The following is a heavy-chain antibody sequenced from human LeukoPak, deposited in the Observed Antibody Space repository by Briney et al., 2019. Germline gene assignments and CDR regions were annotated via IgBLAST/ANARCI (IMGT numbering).Heavy chain of an antibody. V-gene: IGHV3-33*01. CDR3: AREKRGSSNWFDP. CDR2: IWYDGSNK. J-gene: IGHJ5*02. Sequence: GGSLRLSCAASGFTFSSYGMHWVRQAPGKGLEWVAVIWYDGSNKYYADSVKGRFTISRDNSKNTLYLQMNSLRAEDTAVYYCAREKRGSSNWFDPWGQGTLVTVSS. CDR1: GFTFSSYG. D-gene: IGHD6-13*01.